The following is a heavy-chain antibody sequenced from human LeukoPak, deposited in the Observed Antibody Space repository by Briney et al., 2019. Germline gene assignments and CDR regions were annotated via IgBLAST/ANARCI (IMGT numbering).Heavy chain of an antibody. J-gene: IGHJ4*02. V-gene: IGHV3-7*04. Sequence: PGGSLRLSCAASGFTFSSYSMNWVRQAPGKGLEWVAHIKPDGSEKYYVDSVKGRLTISRDDAKNSLYLQMNSLRAEDTAVYYCARGGGWGSDYWGQGTLVTVSS. CDR2: IKPDGSEK. CDR3: ARGGGWGSDY. D-gene: IGHD6-19*01. CDR1: GFTFSSYS.